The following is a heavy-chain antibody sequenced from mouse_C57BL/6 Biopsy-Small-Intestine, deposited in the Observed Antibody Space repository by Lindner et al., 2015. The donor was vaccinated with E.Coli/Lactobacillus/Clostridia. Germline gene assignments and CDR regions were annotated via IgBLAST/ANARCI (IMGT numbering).Heavy chain of an antibody. Sequence: SVKVSCKASGYTFTAYPLHWVRQAPGQSLEWLGYINVGSGYTKYSQKFQGRVTISRDTSASTGYMELSGLRSEDTAVYYCAAGGAAGCGPDCYILDYWGQGTLVSVS. D-gene: IGHD1-1*02. J-gene: IGHJ4*01. V-gene: IGHV1-4*01. CDR2: INVGSGYT. CDR3: AAGGAAGCGPDCYILDY. CDR1: GYTFTAYP.